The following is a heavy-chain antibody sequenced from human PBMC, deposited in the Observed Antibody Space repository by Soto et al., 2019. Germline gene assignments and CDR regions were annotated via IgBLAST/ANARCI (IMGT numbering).Heavy chain of an antibody. CDR1: GCGFTSSL. Sequence: GESLKISCQVSGCGFTSSLIGWVRQMPGKGLEWMGLIYPGDSDTRYSPSFQGQVTISADKSISTAYLQWSSLKTSDTAIYYCARSHGMDVWGQGTTVTVCS. CDR3: ARSHGMDV. CDR2: IYPGDSDT. V-gene: IGHV5-51*01. J-gene: IGHJ6*02.